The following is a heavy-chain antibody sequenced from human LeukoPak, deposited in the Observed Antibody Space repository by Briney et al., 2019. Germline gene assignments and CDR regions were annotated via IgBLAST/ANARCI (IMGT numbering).Heavy chain of an antibody. CDR3: SVDGSGDHPGAFDI. CDR1: GLSISRYG. V-gene: IGHV3-23*01. D-gene: IGHD3-22*01. Sequence: GGSLRLSCSVSGLSISRYGMSWVRQAPGKGLEWVSSISDNGEYRHYADYVKGRFTISRDLSRNMVFLQMSSLRAEDTAVYYCSVDGSGDHPGAFDIWGQGTMVTVSS. CDR2: ISDNGEYR. J-gene: IGHJ3*02.